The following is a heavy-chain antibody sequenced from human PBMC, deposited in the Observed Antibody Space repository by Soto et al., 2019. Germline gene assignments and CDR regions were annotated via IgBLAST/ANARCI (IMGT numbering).Heavy chain of an antibody. J-gene: IGHJ2*01. CDR3: ARGNHRWLQLWYFDL. CDR1: GGTFSSYT. D-gene: IGHD5-12*01. CDR2: IIPIFGTA. V-gene: IGHV1-69*12. Sequence: QVQLVQSGAEVKKPGSSVTVSCKASGGTFSSYTISWVRQAPGQGLEWMGGIIPIFGTANYAQKFHGRVTITADESTITAYMELSSLRSEDTAVYYCARGNHRWLQLWYFDLWGRGTLVTVSS.